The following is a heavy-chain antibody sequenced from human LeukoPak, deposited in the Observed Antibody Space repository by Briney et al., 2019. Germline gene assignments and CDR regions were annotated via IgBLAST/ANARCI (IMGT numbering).Heavy chain of an antibody. J-gene: IGHJ6*03. CDR2: ISSNSNHI. D-gene: IGHD3-16*02. V-gene: IGHV3-21*01. CDR1: AFTFSSYS. Sequence: GGSLRLSCAASAFTFSSYSMNWVRQAPGKGLEWVSSISSNSNHIYYADSVRGRFTISRDNAKNSLYLQMNSLRAEDTAVYYCARVIAYAYYYYMDVWGKGTTVTISS. CDR3: ARVIAYAYYYYMDV.